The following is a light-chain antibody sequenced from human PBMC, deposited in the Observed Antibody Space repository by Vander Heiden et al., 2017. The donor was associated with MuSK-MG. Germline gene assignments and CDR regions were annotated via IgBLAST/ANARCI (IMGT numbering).Light chain of an antibody. Sequence: DIQMTQSPSSLSASVGDRVTITCRASQSISSYLNWYQQKPGKAPKLLIYAASSLQSGVPSRFSGSGYGTDFTLTISSLQPEDFATYYCQHCYSTPRITFGQATRMEIK. CDR3: QHCYSTPRIT. CDR1: QSISSY. V-gene: IGKV1-39*01. J-gene: IGKJ5*01. CDR2: AAS.